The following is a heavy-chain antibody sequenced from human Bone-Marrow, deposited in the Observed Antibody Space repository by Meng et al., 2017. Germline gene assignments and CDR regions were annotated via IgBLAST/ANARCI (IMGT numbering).Heavy chain of an antibody. CDR3: ATGAAAADH. CDR2: IKSNSDGGTT. V-gene: IGHV3-15*01. J-gene: IGHJ4*02. Sequence: VLLVEVGGGLVKPGGSLRLSCVASGFSFTDAWMSWVRQAPGKGLEWVGRIKSNSDGGTTDYAAPVKGRFTISRDDSKNTLYLQMNSLITEDTAVYFCATGAAAADHWGQGTLVTVSS. CDR1: GFSFTDAW. D-gene: IGHD6-13*01.